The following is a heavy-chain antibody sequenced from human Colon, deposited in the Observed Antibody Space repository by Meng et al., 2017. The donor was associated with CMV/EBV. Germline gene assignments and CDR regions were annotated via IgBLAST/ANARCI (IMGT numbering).Heavy chain of an antibody. V-gene: IGHV3-21*01. D-gene: IGHD6-13*01. CDR2: ISSSSSYI. CDR1: GFTFSSYS. Sequence: GESLKISCAASGFTFSSYSMNWVRQAPGKGLEWVSSISSSSSYIYYADSVKGRFTISRDNAKNTLYLQMNSLRAEDTAVYYCARGIGQQLGLPLDYWGQGTLVTVSS. J-gene: IGHJ4*02. CDR3: ARGIGQQLGLPLDY.